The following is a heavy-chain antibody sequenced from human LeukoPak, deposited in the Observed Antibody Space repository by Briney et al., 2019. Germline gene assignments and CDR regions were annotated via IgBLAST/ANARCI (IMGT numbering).Heavy chain of an antibody. V-gene: IGHV4-34*01. CDR3: ARRYCSGGSCYGWFDP. J-gene: IGHJ5*02. D-gene: IGHD2-15*01. CDR1: GGSFSGYY. Sequence: PSETLSLTCAVYGGSFSGYYWSWIRQPPGKGLEWIGEINHSGSTNHNPSLKSRVTISVDTSKNQFSLKLSSVTAADTAVYYCARRYCSGGSCYGWFDPWGQGTLVTVSS. CDR2: INHSGST.